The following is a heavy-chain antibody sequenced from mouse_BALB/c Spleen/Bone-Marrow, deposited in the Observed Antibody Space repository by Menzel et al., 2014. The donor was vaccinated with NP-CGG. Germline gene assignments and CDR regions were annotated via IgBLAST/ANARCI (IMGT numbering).Heavy chain of an antibody. CDR2: INPGSGGI. V-gene: IGHV1-54*01. D-gene: IGHD4-1*01. J-gene: IGHJ3*01. CDR1: GYAFTNYW. Sequence: QVQLQQSGVELVRPGTSVKVSCKASGYAFTNYWIEWVKQRPGQGLEWIGVINPGSGGINYNEKFKGKATLTADKSSNIAYMQLSSLTSDDSAVYFCARELGRGFAYWGQGTLVTVSA. CDR3: ARELGRGFAY.